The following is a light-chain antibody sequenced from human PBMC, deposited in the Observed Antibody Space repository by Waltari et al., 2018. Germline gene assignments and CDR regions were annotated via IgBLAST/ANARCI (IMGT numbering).Light chain of an antibody. CDR3: GAWDDGVKEWV. CDR1: IYNIGINT. Sequence: QSVLPQPPSASGTPGRRVTISCSGTIYNIGINTVNWYHPFPGSAPKLLIFSTTQRPSGVPDRFSASKSGTSASLAINGLQAADEADYYCGAWDDGVKEWVFGGGTKLTVL. J-gene: IGLJ3*02. V-gene: IGLV1-44*01. CDR2: STT.